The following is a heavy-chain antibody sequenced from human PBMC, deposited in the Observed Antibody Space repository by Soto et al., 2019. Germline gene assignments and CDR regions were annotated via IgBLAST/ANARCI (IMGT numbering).Heavy chain of an antibody. CDR1: GGSISSYY. V-gene: IGHV4-59*12. CDR2: IYYSGST. D-gene: IGHD6-19*01. Sequence: SETLSLTCTVSGGSISSYYWSWIRQPPGKGLEWIGDIYYSGSTNYNPSLKSRVTISVDTSKNRFSLKLSSVTAADTAVYYCARGRGRWLRSYYYMDVWGKGTTVTVSS. J-gene: IGHJ6*03. CDR3: ARGRGRWLRSYYYMDV.